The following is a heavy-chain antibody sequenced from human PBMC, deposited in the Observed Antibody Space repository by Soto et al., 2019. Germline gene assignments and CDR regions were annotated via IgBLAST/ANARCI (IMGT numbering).Heavy chain of an antibody. J-gene: IGHJ4*02. CDR1: GFSFSSYA. D-gene: IGHD1-26*01. V-gene: IGHV3-23*01. CDR3: ARWSFRDY. CDR2: ISGSDGKT. Sequence: EVQLFESGGGLVRPGGSLRLSCTASGFSFSSYALSWVRQAPGKGLEWVSTISGSDGKTYYADSVKGRFSISRDTSKTTLYLEMTSLRVEDTAVYYCARWSFRDYWGQRTRVTVS.